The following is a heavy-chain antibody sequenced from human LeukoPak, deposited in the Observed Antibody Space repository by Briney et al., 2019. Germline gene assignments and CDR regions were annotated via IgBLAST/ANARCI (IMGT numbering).Heavy chain of an antibody. Sequence: ASVKVSCKASGYTFTGYYMHWVRQAPGQGLEWMGWINPNSGGTNYAQKFQGRVTMTRDTSISTAYMELSRLRSDDTAVYYCAREVAVAGTSGPFDYWGQGTLVTVSS. J-gene: IGHJ4*02. CDR3: AREVAVAGTSGPFDY. D-gene: IGHD6-19*01. CDR2: INPNSGGT. CDR1: GYTFTGYY. V-gene: IGHV1-2*02.